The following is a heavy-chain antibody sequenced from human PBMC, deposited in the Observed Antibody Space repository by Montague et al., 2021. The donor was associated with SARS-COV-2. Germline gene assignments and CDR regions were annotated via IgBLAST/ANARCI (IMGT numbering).Heavy chain of an antibody. CDR3: ARDRDWDDWCGMDV. D-gene: IGHD2-21*01. CDR2: ISSSGGGSTK. V-gene: IGHV3-48*03. J-gene: IGHJ6*02. Sequence: SLRLSCAASGFIFSSYEMNWVRQAPGKGLEWISYISSSGGGSTKHYTDSVKGRFTISRDNAKNSLCLQMNSLRVEDTAIYYCARDRDWDDWCGMDVWGQGTTVTVSS. CDR1: GFIFSSYE.